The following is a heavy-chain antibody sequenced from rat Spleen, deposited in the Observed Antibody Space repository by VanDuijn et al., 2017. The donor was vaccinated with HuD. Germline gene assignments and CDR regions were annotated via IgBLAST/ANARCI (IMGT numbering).Heavy chain of an antibody. J-gene: IGHJ4*01. CDR1: GFTFSDHY. CDR2: INYDGTAT. D-gene: IGHD1-4*01. CDR3: ARPDGYTYVMDA. Sequence: EVQLVESDGGLVQPGRSLKLSCAASGFTFSDHYVAWVRQAPTKGLEWVATINYDGTATYYRDSVKGRFTLSRDNAKSTLYLQMGSLRSEDTATYYCARPDGYTYVMDAWGQGASVTVSS. V-gene: IGHV5-29*01.